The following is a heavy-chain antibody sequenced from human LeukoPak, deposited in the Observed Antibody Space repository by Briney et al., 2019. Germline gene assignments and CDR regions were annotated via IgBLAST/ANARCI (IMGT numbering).Heavy chain of an antibody. CDR3: ARAGDHDSSGYIDY. J-gene: IGHJ4*02. CDR2: INHSGST. D-gene: IGHD3-22*01. Sequence: SETLSLTCTVSGGSISSSYYYWGWIRQPPGKGLEWIGEINHSGSTNYNPSLKSRVTISVDTSKNQFSLKLSSVTAADTAVYYCARAGDHDSSGYIDYWGQGTLVTVSS. V-gene: IGHV4-39*07. CDR1: GGSISSSYYY.